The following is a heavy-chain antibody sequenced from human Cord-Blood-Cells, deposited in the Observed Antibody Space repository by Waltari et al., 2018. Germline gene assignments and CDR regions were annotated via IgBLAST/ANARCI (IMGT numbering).Heavy chain of an antibody. CDR3: ARHLDRAAAGIDY. CDR1: GCSISSSSSY. V-gene: IGHV4-39*01. Sequence: QLQLQESGPGLVKPSETLSLTCTVSGCSISSSSSYWGWIRQPPGKGLEWIGSIYYSGNTYYNPSLKSRVTISVDTSKNQFSLKLSSVTAADTAVYYCARHLDRAAAGIDYWGQGTLVTVSS. D-gene: IGHD6-13*01. CDR2: IYYSGNT. J-gene: IGHJ4*02.